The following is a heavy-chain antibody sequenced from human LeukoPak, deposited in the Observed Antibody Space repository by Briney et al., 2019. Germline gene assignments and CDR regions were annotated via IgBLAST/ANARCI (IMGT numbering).Heavy chain of an antibody. Sequence: SEILSLTCTVSGGSISSYYWSWIRQPAGKGLEWIGRIYTSGSTNYNPSLKSRVTMSVDTSKNQFSLKLSSVTAADTAVYYCARELGYSGSYYLDYWGQGTLVTVSS. V-gene: IGHV4-4*07. J-gene: IGHJ4*02. CDR3: ARELGYSGSYYLDY. D-gene: IGHD1-26*01. CDR1: GGSISSYY. CDR2: IYTSGST.